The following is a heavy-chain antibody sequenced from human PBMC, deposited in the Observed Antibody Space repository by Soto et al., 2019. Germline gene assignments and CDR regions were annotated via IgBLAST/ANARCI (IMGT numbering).Heavy chain of an antibody. V-gene: IGHV2-5*01. CDR2: IYWNDDK. J-gene: IGHJ3*01. Sequence: SGPTLVNPTQTLTLTCSLSGISLSTSGVGLGWIRQTPGKALEWLALIYWNDDKHYTPSLKSRLTITKDTSKNQAVLTMTNMDPVDTATYYCARGLATLPVFAFDVWGQGTVVTVSS. CDR1: GISLSTSGVG. CDR3: ARGLATLPVFAFDV. D-gene: IGHD6-6*01.